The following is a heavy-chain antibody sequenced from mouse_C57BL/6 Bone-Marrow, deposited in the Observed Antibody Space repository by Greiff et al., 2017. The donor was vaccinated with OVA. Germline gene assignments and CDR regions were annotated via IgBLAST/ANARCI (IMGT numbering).Heavy chain of an antibody. CDR2: IDPSDSYT. CDR3: ASNYGNYDYYAMDY. D-gene: IGHD2-1*01. J-gene: IGHJ4*01. CDR1: GYTFTSYW. Sequence: QVQLQQPGAELVKPGASVKLSCKASGYTFTSYWMQWVKQRPGQGLEWIGEIDPSDSYTNYNQKFKGKATLTVDTSSSTAYMQLSSLTSEDSAVYYCASNYGNYDYYAMDYWGQGTSVTVSS. V-gene: IGHV1-50*01.